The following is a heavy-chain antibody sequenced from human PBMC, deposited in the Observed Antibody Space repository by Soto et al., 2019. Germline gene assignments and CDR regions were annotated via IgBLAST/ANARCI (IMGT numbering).Heavy chain of an antibody. J-gene: IGHJ6*02. D-gene: IGHD2-8*02. CDR3: ASHFTGVLVLGTSPPGGDNYGWDV. CDR1: GGTFSRYT. V-gene: IGHV1-69*02. Sequence: QVQLVQSGAEVKKPGSSVKVSCKASGGTFSRYTFTWVRQAPGQGLEWMGRIIPILDIPNYAQNFQGRVTITEDKSTSTAYMELSSLGSDDTAVYYCASHFTGVLVLGTSPPGGDNYGWDVWGQGTTVTVSS. CDR2: IIPILDIP.